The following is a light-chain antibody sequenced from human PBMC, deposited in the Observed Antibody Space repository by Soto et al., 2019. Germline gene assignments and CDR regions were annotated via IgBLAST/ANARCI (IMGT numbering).Light chain of an antibody. CDR3: AAWDDSLNGPV. Sequence: QSVLTQPPSASGTPGQTGTISWSGSSSNIGLNDVHWYRQLSGTAPQILIYDTNQQATGVPDRFSGSRSGTSASLAIHGLQSEDEADYHCAAWDDSLNGPVFGGGTKLTVL. V-gene: IGLV1-44*01. CDR1: SSNIGLND. CDR2: DTN. J-gene: IGLJ2*01.